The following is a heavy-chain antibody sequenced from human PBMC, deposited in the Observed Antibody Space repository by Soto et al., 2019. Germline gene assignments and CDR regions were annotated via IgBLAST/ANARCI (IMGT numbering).Heavy chain of an antibody. CDR3: ARVDYGRSYGELDY. V-gene: IGHV2-26*01. CDR1: GFSLSNARMG. Sequence: KESGPVLVNPTETLTLTCPVSGFSLSNARMGVSWIRQPPGKALEWLAHIFSNDEKSYSTSLNSRLTISKDTSKSQVVLAMTNMDPVDTATYYCARVDYGRSYGELDYWGQGTLVTVSS. J-gene: IGHJ4*02. D-gene: IGHD4-17*01. CDR2: IFSNDEK.